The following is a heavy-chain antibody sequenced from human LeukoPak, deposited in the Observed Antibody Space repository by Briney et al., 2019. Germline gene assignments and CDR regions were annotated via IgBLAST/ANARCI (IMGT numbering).Heavy chain of an antibody. CDR2: ISSSSSTI. CDR3: ARSLWGDYETDAFDI. J-gene: IGHJ3*02. CDR1: GFTFSSYS. V-gene: IGHV3-48*04. Sequence: GGSLRLSCAASGFTFSSYSMNWVRQAPGKGLEWVSYISSSSSTIYYADSVKGRFTISRDNAKNSLYLQMNSLRAEDTAVYYCARSLWGDYETDAFDIWGQGTMVTVSS. D-gene: IGHD4-17*01.